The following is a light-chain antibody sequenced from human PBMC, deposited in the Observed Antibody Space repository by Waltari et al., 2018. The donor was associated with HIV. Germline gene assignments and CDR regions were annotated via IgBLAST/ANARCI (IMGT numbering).Light chain of an antibody. CDR2: DSN. CDR1: NSNIGNNF. J-gene: IGLJ2*01. Sequence: QSVLTQPPSVSAAAGQKVTISCSGSNSNIGNNFVSWYQQLPGTAPKHLIYDSNKRPSGIPDRFSGSKSDTSATLDITGLQTGDEADYYCGTWDSSLSAVLFGGGTKLTVL. CDR3: GTWDSSLSAVL. V-gene: IGLV1-51*01.